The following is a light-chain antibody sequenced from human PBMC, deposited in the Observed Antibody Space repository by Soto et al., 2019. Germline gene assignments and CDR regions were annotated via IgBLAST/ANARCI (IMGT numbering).Light chain of an antibody. J-gene: IGLJ1*01. CDR1: SRDVTDSDS. Sequence: QSVLTQPASVSGSPGQSVTISCAGASRDVTDSDSVSWYQHRPGEAPELKILDFTYRPSGVSDRFSGSLSADTASLTISGLQVEDEGDYYCVSYTNRGTYVFGPGTKLTVL. CDR3: VSYTNRGTYV. V-gene: IGLV2-14*03. CDR2: DFT.